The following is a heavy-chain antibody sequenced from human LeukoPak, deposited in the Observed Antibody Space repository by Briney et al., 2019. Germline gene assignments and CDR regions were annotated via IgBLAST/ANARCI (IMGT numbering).Heavy chain of an antibody. CDR2: IKSKANGGTT. V-gene: IGHV3-15*01. D-gene: IGHD3-16*01. CDR3: STDGYYDTPFDY. J-gene: IGHJ4*02. CDR1: GFTFSNAW. Sequence: GGSLRLSCAASGFTFSNAWMSWVRQVPGKGLEWVGRIKSKANGGTTDYAAPVKGRFTISRDDSKDTLFPQMNSLKTDDTAVYYCSTDGYYDTPFDYWGQGTLVTVSS.